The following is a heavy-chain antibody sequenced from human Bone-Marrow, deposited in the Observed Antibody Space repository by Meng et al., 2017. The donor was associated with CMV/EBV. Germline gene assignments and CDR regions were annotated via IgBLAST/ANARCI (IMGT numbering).Heavy chain of an antibody. V-gene: IGHV3-66*02. D-gene: IGHD6-13*01. J-gene: IGHJ4*02. CDR2: IYSGGST. CDR1: GFTVSSNY. CDR3: ARDLRAAAFDY. Sequence: GESLKISCAASGFTVSSNYMSWVRQAPGKGLEWVSVIYSGGSTYYADSVKGRFTISRDNSKNTLYLQMNSLRAEDTAVYYCARDLRAAAFDYWGRGTLVAVSS.